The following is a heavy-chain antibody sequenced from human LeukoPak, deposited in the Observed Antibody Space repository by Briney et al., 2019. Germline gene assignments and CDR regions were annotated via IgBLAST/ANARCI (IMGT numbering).Heavy chain of an antibody. V-gene: IGHV1-2*02. J-gene: IGHJ4*02. CDR1: GYTFTAYY. CDR3: AKEGDNGGFDF. D-gene: IGHD2-21*01. Sequence: GASVKVSCKASGYTFTAYYIHWVRQAPGQGPEWMGWIHPHSGGTNYAQKFQDRVTMSKDTSISTAYMELNSLRSDDTAAYYCAKEGDNGGFDFWGQGALVTVSS. CDR2: IHPHSGGT.